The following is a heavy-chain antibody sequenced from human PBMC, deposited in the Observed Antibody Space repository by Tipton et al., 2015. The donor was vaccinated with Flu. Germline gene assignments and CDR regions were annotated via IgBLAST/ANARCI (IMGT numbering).Heavy chain of an antibody. Sequence: TLSLTCVVSGGSISSGNWWSWVRQPPGKGLEWIGEIYHTETTKYNPSLKSRVTISVDKSKNRFSLKLFSVTAADTAVYYCARCGGNPRAYFDYWGQGALVTVSS. CDR3: ARCGGNPRAYFDY. CDR2: IYHTETT. CDR1: GGSISSGNW. J-gene: IGHJ4*02. V-gene: IGHV4-4*02. D-gene: IGHD4-23*01.